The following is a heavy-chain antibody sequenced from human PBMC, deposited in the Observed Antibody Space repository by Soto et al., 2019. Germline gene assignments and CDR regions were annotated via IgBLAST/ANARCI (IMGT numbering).Heavy chain of an antibody. V-gene: IGHV4-59*01. J-gene: IGHJ6*03. Sequence: QVQLQESGPGLVKPSETLSLTCTVSGGSISPYYWSWIRQPPGKGLEWIGYVCYSGNTNYNPSLESRVTISVDTSRNRFSLNLTSATAADTAVYYCARKGAAASYAHYYMDVWGRGTAVTVSS. CDR2: VCYSGNT. D-gene: IGHD6-13*01. CDR1: GGSISPYY. CDR3: ARKGAAASYAHYYMDV.